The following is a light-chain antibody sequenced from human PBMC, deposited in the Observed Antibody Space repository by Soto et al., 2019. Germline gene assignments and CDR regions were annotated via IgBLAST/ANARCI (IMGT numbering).Light chain of an antibody. CDR3: QQYNSYST. Sequence: DIQMTQSPSSLSASVGERVTITCRASQSISSYLNWYQQKPGKAPQLLIYDASSLESGVPSRFSGSGSGTEFTLTISSLQPDDFATYYCQQYNSYSTFGQGTKVDI. CDR2: DAS. J-gene: IGKJ1*01. CDR1: QSISSY. V-gene: IGKV1-5*01.